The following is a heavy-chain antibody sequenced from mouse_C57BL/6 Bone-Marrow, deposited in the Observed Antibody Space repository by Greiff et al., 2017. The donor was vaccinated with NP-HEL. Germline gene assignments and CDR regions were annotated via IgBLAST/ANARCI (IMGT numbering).Heavy chain of an antibody. CDR3: VGNYCGGGYAMDY. CDR2: IRSKSSNYAT. CDR1: GFTFNTYA. D-gene: IGHD1-1*02. Sequence: EVQGVESGGGLVQPKGSLKLSCAASGFTFNTYAMHWVRQAPGKGLEWVARIRSKSSNYATYYADSVKDSFTNSRDDSQSMLYLQMNNLKTEHTAMYYSVGNYCGGGYAMDYWGQGTSVTVSS. J-gene: IGHJ4*01. V-gene: IGHV10-3*01.